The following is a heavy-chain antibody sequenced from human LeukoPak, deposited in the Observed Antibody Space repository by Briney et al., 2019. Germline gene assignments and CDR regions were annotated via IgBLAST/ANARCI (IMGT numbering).Heavy chain of an antibody. D-gene: IGHD1-26*01. Sequence: PSETLSLTCTVSGGSISSHYWSWIRKPPGKGLEWIGYIYYSGSTNYNPSLKSRVTISVDTSKNQFSLKLSSVTAADTAVYYCARIRSYYFDYWGQGTLVTVSS. CDR2: IYYSGST. J-gene: IGHJ4*02. CDR1: GGSISSHY. V-gene: IGHV4-59*11. CDR3: ARIRSYYFDY.